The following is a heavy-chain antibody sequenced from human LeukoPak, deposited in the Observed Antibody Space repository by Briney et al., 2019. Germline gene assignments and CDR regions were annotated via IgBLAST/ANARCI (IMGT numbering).Heavy chain of an antibody. CDR2: INQDSSEK. Sequence: GGSLRPSCAASGITFSEYWMSWVRQAPGKGLEWVANINQDSSEKYYVDSVKGRFTISRDNAKSSLYLQLNTLRPEDTAVYYCVQGWRDNWGQGTLVTVSS. D-gene: IGHD2-15*01. CDR3: VQGWRDN. CDR1: GITFSEYW. J-gene: IGHJ4*02. V-gene: IGHV3-7*01.